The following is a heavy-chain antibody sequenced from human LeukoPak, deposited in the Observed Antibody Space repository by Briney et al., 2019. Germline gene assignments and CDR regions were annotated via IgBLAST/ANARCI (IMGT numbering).Heavy chain of an antibody. CDR3: AGESHFQLRLLPGY. D-gene: IGHD4-17*01. V-gene: IGHV1-69*04. J-gene: IGHJ4*02. CDR1: GGTFSSYA. Sequence: ASVKVSCKASGGTFSSYAISWVRQAPGQGLGWMGRIILIFGIANYAQKFQGRVTITADKSTSTAYMELSSLRSEDTAVYYCAGESHFQLRLLPGYWGQGTLVTVSS. CDR2: IILIFGIA.